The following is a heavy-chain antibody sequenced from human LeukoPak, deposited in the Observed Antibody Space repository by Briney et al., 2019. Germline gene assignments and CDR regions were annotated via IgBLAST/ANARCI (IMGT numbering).Heavy chain of an antibody. D-gene: IGHD3-22*01. CDR3: AKGPYGSSGYYYAFDY. J-gene: IGHJ4*02. V-gene: IGHV3-23*01. CDR1: GFTFSSHA. CDR2: FGGSGGNT. Sequence: GGSLRLSCAASGFTFSSHAMHWVRQAPGKGLEWVSTFGGSGGNTYYADSVKGRFTISRDNSKKTLYLQMNSLRAEDTALYYCAKGPYGSSGYYYAFDYWGQGTLVTVSS.